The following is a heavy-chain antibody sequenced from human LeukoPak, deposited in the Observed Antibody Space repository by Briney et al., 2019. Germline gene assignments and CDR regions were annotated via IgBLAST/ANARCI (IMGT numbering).Heavy chain of an antibody. D-gene: IGHD3-10*01. Sequence: SETLSLTCTVSGGSISSGDYYWSWIRQPPGKGLEWIGFIYYSGSTYYNPSLKSRVTISVDTSKNQFSLKLSSVTAADTAVYYCARASLLWFGELLPLDYWGQGTLVTVSS. CDR2: IYYSGST. CDR3: ARASLLWFGELLPLDY. V-gene: IGHV4-30-4*01. CDR1: GGSISSGDYY. J-gene: IGHJ4*02.